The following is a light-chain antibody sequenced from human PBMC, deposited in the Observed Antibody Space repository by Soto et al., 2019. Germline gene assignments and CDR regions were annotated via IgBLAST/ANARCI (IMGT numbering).Light chain of an antibody. CDR2: GAS. CDR1: QSISDT. J-gene: IGKJ1*01. Sequence: EIVMTQSPATLSVSPGGRATLSCRASQSISDTLAWYQQKPGQAPRLLIHGASTRAPGFPARFSGSGSGTDFTLTISRLQSEDFAVYYCQQYDNWPWTFGQGTKVDIK. V-gene: IGKV3-15*01. CDR3: QQYDNWPWT.